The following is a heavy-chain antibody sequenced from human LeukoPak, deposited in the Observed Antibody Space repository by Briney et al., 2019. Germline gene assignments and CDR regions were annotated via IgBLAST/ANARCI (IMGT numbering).Heavy chain of an antibody. CDR2: INHSGST. J-gene: IGHJ4*02. D-gene: IGHD2-2*01. Sequence: SETLSLTCAVYGGSFSGYYWSWIRQPPGKGLEWIGEINHSGSTNYNPSLKSRVTISVDTSKNQFSLELSSVTAADTAVYYCARGRMPGYWGQGTLVTVYS. V-gene: IGHV4-34*01. CDR3: ARGRMPGY. CDR1: GGSFSGYY.